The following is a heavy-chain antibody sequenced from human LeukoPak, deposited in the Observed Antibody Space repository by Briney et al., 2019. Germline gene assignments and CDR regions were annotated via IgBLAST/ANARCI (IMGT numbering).Heavy chain of an antibody. V-gene: IGHV4-59*01. CDR3: ARVTGYRIEDYFDY. Sequence: PSETLSLTCAVSGVSISSYYWSWIRQPPGNGLEWFGYIYYSGSTNYNPSLKSRVTISVETSKNEFSLKLRSVTAADTAVYYCARVTGYRIEDYFDYWGQGTLVTVSS. CDR1: GVSISSYY. CDR2: IYYSGST. D-gene: IGHD6-13*01. J-gene: IGHJ4*02.